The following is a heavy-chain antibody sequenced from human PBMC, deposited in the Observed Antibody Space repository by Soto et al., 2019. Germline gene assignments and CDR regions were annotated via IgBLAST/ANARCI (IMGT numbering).Heavy chain of an antibody. CDR2: IIPILGIA. D-gene: IGHD5-18*01. CDR3: AGRGYSYGAPLDC. J-gene: IGHJ4*02. V-gene: IGHV1-69*02. CDR1: GGTFSSYT. Sequence: QVQLVQSGAEVKKPGSSVKVSCKASGGTFSSYTISWVRQAPGQGLGWMGRIIPILGIANYAQKFQGSVTSTAHKSTSTGYVELSSLRADDTAVYYCAGRGYSYGAPLDCWGQGARVTVSS.